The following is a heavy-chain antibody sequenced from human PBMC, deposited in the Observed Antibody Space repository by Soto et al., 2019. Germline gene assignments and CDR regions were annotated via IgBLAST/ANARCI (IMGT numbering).Heavy chain of an antibody. Sequence: ASVKVSCKASGGTFSNYAIAWVRQAPGQGLEWMGGLIPIDGAANYAQKFQGRVTMTEDASTDTAYMELSSLRSEDTAVYYCATNSGVTTVTTYYYYGMDVWGQGTTVTVSS. D-gene: IGHD4-4*01. CDR1: GGTFSNYA. CDR3: ATNSGVTTVTTYYYYGMDV. J-gene: IGHJ6*02. CDR2: LIPIDGAA. V-gene: IGHV1-69*13.